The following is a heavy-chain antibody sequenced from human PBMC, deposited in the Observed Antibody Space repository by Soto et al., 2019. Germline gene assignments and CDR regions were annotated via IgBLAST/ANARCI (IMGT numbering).Heavy chain of an antibody. CDR1: GFTFDDYT. J-gene: IGHJ6*02. V-gene: IGHV3-43*01. CDR3: AKDIAYGDYAYYYGMDV. Sequence: EVQLVESGGVVVQPGGSLRLSCAASGFTFDDYTMHWVRQAPGKGLEWVSLISWDGGSTYYADSVKGRFTISRDNSKNSLYLQMNSLRTEDTALYYCAKDIAYGDYAYYYGMDVWGQGTTVTVSS. D-gene: IGHD4-17*01. CDR2: ISWDGGST.